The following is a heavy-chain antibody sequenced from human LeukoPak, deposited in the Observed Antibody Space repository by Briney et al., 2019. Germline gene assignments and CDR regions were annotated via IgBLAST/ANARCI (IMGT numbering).Heavy chain of an antibody. CDR2: MNPNSGNT. V-gene: IGHV1-8*02. D-gene: IGHD3-10*01. Sequence: ASVKVSCKASGGTFSSYAINWVRQATGQGLEWMGWMNPNSGNTGYAQKFQGRVTMTRNTSISTAYMELSSLRSEDTAVYYCARDGGAYGSGSYFGDYWGQGTLVTVSS. CDR3: ARDGGAYGSGSYFGDY. CDR1: GGTFSSYA. J-gene: IGHJ4*02.